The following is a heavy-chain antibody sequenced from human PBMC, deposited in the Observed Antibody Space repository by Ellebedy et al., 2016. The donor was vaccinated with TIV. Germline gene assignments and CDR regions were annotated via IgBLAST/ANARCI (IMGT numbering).Heavy chain of an antibody. V-gene: IGHV4-39*01. Sequence: MPSETLFLTCTVSGGSISSSSYYWGWIRQPPGKGLEWIGSIYYSGSTYYNQSLKSRVTISVDTSKNQFSLKLSSVTAADTAVYYCAREPALTVTTLTGADYWGQGTLVTVSS. J-gene: IGHJ4*02. CDR1: GGSISSSSYY. CDR2: IYYSGST. CDR3: AREPALTVTTLTGADY. D-gene: IGHD4-17*01.